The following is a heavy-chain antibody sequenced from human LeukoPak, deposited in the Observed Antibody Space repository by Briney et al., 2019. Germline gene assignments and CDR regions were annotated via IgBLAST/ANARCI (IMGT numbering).Heavy chain of an antibody. CDR2: ISGSGGNT. CDR1: GFTFSSYA. V-gene: IGHV3-23*01. J-gene: IGHJ6*03. CDR3: AKDVEGYYYYYMDV. Sequence: GGSLRLSCAASGFTFSSYAMSWVRQAPGKGLEWVSAISGSGGNTYYADSVKGRFTISRDNSKNTLYLQMNSLRAEDTAVYYCAKDVEGYYYYYMDVWGKGTTVTVSS.